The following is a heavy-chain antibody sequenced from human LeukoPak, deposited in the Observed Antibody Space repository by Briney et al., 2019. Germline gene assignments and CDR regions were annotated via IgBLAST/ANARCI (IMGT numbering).Heavy chain of an antibody. V-gene: IGHV1-24*01. CDR2: FDPEDGET. D-gene: IGHD2-2*02. CDR1: GYTLTELS. Sequence: ASVKVSCKVSGYTLTELSMHWVRQAPGKGLEWMGGFDPEDGETIYAQKFQGRVTMTVDTSTDTAYMELSSLRSEDTAVYYCATGLAVYCSSTSCHSHWGQGTLVTVSS. J-gene: IGHJ4*02. CDR3: ATGLAVYCSSTSCHSH.